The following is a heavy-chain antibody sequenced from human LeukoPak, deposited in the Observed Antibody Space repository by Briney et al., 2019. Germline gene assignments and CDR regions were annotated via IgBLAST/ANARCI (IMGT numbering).Heavy chain of an antibody. CDR3: ATLLRSRRDYYYMDV. CDR2: IIPIFGTA. V-gene: IGHV1-69*05. Sequence: SVKVSCKASGGTFSIYAISWVRQAPGQGLEWMGGIIPIFGTANYAQKFQGRVTITTDESTSTDYMELSSLRSEDTAVYYCATLLRSRRDYYYMDVWGKGTTVTVSS. D-gene: IGHD3-3*01. CDR1: GGTFSIYA. J-gene: IGHJ6*03.